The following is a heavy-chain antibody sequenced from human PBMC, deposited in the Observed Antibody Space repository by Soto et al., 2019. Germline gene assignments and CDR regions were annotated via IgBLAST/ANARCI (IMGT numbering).Heavy chain of an antibody. V-gene: IGHV4-59*01. CDR2: IYYSGST. CDR1: GGSISSYY. D-gene: IGHD2-2*01. J-gene: IGHJ6*02. Sequence: SETLSLTCTVSGGSISSYYWSWIRQPPGKGLEWIGYIYYSGSTNYNPSLKSRVTISVDTSKNQFSLKLSSVTAADTAVYYCARGNTVVPAANYYYYGMDVWGHGTTVTVSS. CDR3: ARGNTVVPAANYYYYGMDV.